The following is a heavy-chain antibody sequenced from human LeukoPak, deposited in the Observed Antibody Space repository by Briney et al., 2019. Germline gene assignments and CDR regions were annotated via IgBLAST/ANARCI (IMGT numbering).Heavy chain of an antibody. J-gene: IGHJ6*03. CDR1: RYTFTGYY. CDR3: ARAAYYYYYMDV. D-gene: IGHD6-25*01. CDR2: INPNSGGT. Sequence: SVNVSCKACRYTFTGYYMHWVRQAPGQGLEWMGWINPNSGGTNYAQKFQGRVTMTRDTSISTAYMELSRLRSDDTAVYYCARAAYYYYYMDVWGKGTTVTISS. V-gene: IGHV1-2*02.